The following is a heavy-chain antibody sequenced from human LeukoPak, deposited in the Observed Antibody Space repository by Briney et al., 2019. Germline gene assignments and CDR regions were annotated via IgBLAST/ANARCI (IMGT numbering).Heavy chain of an antibody. D-gene: IGHD3-10*01. Sequence: GGSLRLSCATSGVTFSKYSMQWVRQAPGKGLEWVAFVRFDTSQIYYADSVKGGFTISRDNSKSTLYLQMDSLRAEDTAVYYCAKEIILITMVRGGNDYWGQGTLVTVSS. CDR3: AKEIILITMVRGGNDY. CDR1: GVTFSKYS. V-gene: IGHV3-30*02. J-gene: IGHJ4*02. CDR2: VRFDTSQI.